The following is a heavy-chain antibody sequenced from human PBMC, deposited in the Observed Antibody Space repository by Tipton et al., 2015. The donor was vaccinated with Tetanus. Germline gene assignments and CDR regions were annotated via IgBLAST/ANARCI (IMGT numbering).Heavy chain of an antibody. CDR3: VRLSDYIWGRGGRVDY. V-gene: IGHV4-39*01. Sequence: TLSLTCTVSGDSISGNSYYWGWIRQPPGKGLEWIGSMFNSGSTDYNPSLKSQVTMSLDTSKNQFSLKLTSVTAADTAVYYCVRLSDYIWGRGGRVDYWGQETLVTVSS. CDR1: GDSISGNSYY. J-gene: IGHJ4*02. CDR2: MFNSGST. D-gene: IGHD3-16*01.